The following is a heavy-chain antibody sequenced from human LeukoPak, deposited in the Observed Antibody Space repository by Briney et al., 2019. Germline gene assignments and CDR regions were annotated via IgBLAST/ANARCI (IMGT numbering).Heavy chain of an antibody. V-gene: IGHV3-30*18. Sequence: GGSLRLSCAASGXIFSSYGMHWVRQAPGKGREWVAVISYVGSDKYYTDSVRGRFTISRDNSKTTLYLQMNSLRTEDTAVYYCAKGGEMGTIRGYFDYLGQGTLVTVSS. J-gene: IGHJ4*02. CDR3: AKGGEMGTIRGYFDY. CDR2: ISYVGSDK. CDR1: GXIFSSYG. D-gene: IGHD5-24*01.